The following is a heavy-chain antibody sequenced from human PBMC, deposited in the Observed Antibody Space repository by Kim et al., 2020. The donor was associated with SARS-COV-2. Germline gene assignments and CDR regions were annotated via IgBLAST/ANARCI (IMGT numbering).Heavy chain of an antibody. CDR2: IIPIFGTA. CDR3: ARDFFLKPKNYDFWSGPQNYYYYGMDD. D-gene: IGHD3-3*01. V-gene: IGHV1-69*13. J-gene: IGHJ6*02. CDR1: GGTFSSYA. Sequence: SVKVSCKASGGTFSSYAISWVRQAPGQGLEWMGGIIPIFGTANYAQKFQGRVTITADESTSTAYMELSSLRSEDTAVYYCARDFFLKPKNYDFWSGPQNYYYYGMDDWGQGTTVTVSS.